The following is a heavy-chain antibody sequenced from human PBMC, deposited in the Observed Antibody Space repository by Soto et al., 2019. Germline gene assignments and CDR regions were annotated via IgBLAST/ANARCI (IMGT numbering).Heavy chain of an antibody. J-gene: IGHJ4*02. CDR3: ARSSNYIAAAGKRFDY. Sequence: GGSLRLSCAASGFTVSSNYMSWVRQAPGKGLEWVSVIYSGGSTYYADSVKGRFTISRDNSKNTLYLQMNSLRAEDTAVHYCARSSNYIAAAGKRFDYWGQGNLVTVSS. CDR2: IYSGGST. CDR1: GFTVSSNY. D-gene: IGHD6-13*01. V-gene: IGHV3-53*01.